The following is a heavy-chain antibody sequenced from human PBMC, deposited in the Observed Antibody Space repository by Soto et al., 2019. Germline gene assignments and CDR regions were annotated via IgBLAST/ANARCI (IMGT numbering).Heavy chain of an antibody. Sequence: GPSVKVSCKASGYTFTSYYMHWVRQAPGQGLEWMGIINPSGGSTSYAQKFQGRVTMTRGTSTSTVYMELSSLRSEDTAVYYCARGGGYGNYYYYGMDVWGQGTTVTVSS. J-gene: IGHJ6*02. CDR1: GYTFTSYY. V-gene: IGHV1-46*01. CDR3: ARGGGYGNYYYYGMDV. CDR2: INPSGGST. D-gene: IGHD5-12*01.